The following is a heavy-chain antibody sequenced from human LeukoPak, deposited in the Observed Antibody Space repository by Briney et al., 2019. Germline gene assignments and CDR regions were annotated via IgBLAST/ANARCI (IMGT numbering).Heavy chain of an antibody. CDR1: GYTFTSYG. CDR3: ARAPRQSPVAGSAFDI. D-gene: IGHD6-19*01. J-gene: IGHJ3*02. V-gene: IGHV1-18*01. CDR2: ISAYNGNT. Sequence: ASVKVSCKASGYTFTSYGISWVRQAPGQGLEWMGWISAYNGNTNYAQKLQGRVTMTRNTSISTAYMELSSLRSDDTAVYYCARAPRQSPVAGSAFDIWGQGTMVTVSS.